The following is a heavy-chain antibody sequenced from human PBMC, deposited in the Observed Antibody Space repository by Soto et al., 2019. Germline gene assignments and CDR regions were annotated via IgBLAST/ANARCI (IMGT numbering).Heavy chain of an antibody. CDR1: GASMSSGGYY. Sequence: SETLSLTCTVSGASMSSGGYYWTWIRQSPGKGLEWIGYVYYSGSTYYNPSLESRVAISLDTSRSQFSLTLHSVTAADTAIYYCARDRHNNFFDPWGQGTLVTVSS. CDR3: ARDRHNNFFDP. D-gene: IGHD6-6*01. J-gene: IGHJ5*02. V-gene: IGHV4-31*03. CDR2: VYYSGST.